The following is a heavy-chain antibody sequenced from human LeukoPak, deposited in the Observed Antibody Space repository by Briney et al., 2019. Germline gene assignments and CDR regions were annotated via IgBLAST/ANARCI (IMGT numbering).Heavy chain of an antibody. J-gene: IGHJ6*03. CDR2: INPSSGST. Sequence: ASVKVSCKASGYTLQWVRQAPGQGLEWMGTINPSSGSTTYAQKFQGRVTMTRDTSTTTVYMELSSLKFEDTAVYYCARGNGDPYYHYYLDIWGKGTTVTVSS. D-gene: IGHD7-27*01. CDR1: GYTL. CDR3: ARGNGDPYYHYYLDI. V-gene: IGHV1-46*01.